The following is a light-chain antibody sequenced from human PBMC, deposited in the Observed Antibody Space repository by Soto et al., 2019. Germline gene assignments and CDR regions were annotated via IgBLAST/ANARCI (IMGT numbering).Light chain of an antibody. CDR2: DAS. CDR1: QSVNRK. J-gene: IGKJ1*01. CDR3: QQYGSSPQT. V-gene: IGKV3-20*01. Sequence: EIVMTQSPATLSVSPGETATLSCRASQSVNRKVAWYQQKPGQAPRLLIYDASSRPTDIPARFSGSGSGTDFTLTISRLEPEDFAVYYCQQYGSSPQTFGQGTKVDI.